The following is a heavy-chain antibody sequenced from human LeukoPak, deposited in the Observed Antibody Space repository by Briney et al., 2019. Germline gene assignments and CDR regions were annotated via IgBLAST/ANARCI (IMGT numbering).Heavy chain of an antibody. V-gene: IGHV3-23*01. J-gene: IGHJ4*02. D-gene: IGHD3-16*01. CDR1: GFTFSGYA. CDR2: ISGSGDST. Sequence: GGSLRLSCAASGFTFSGYAMSWVRQAPGKGLEWVSAISGSGDSTYYADSVKGRFTIPRDNSKNTLYLQMSGLRAEDTAVYYCAKRGGYITTWQRTDTLDYWGQGTLVTVSS. CDR3: AKRGGYITTWQRTDTLDY.